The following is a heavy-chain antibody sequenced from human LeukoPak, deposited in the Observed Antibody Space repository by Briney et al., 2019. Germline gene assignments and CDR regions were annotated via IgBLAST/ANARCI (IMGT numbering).Heavy chain of an antibody. CDR1: GFTFSSYA. CDR2: ISGSGGST. Sequence: GGSLRLSCAASGFTFSSYAMSWVRQAPGKGLEWVSAISGSGGSTYYADSVKGQFTISRDNSKNTLYLQMNSLRAEDTAVYYCAKSRGPLLWFGDTLDYWGQGTLVTVSS. V-gene: IGHV3-23*01. CDR3: AKSRGPLLWFGDTLDY. D-gene: IGHD3-10*01. J-gene: IGHJ4*02.